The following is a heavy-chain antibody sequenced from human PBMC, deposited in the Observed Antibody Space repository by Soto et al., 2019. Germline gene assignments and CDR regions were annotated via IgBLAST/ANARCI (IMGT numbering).Heavy chain of an antibody. V-gene: IGHV4-30-2*06. Sequence: SETLSLICSVSGVTISYGGYSWSWIRQSPGKGLEWLGYISHVETTYYNPSFQSRLSLSIDRTRNQFSLSLSSMTAADKAVYYCARGGGYDSFDFWGQGIQVTVSS. CDR2: ISHVETT. D-gene: IGHD3-3*01. CDR1: GVTISYGGYS. CDR3: ARGGGYDSFDF. J-gene: IGHJ4*02.